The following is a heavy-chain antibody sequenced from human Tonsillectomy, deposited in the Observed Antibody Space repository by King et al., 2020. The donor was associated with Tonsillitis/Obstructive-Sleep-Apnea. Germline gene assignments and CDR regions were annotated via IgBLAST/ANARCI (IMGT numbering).Heavy chain of an antibody. CDR1: GGTFSSYA. V-gene: IGHV1-69*12. CDR3: AKTRLGYCSSTSCFAGWYFDL. D-gene: IGHD2-2*01. Sequence: QLVQSGAEVKKPGSSVKVSCKASGGTFSSYAISWVRQAPGQGLEWMGGIIPIVGTANYAHKFQGGGTITAGESTSTAYMELSSLRSEDTAVYYCAKTRLGYCSSTSCFAGWYFDLWGRGTLVTVSS. J-gene: IGHJ2*01. CDR2: IIPIVGTA.